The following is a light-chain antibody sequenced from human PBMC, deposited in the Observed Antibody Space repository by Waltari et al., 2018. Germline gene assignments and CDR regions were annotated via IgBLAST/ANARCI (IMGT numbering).Light chain of an antibody. CDR1: QSVRSN. Sequence: EIVMTQSPGPLSVSPGERATLPCRASQSVRSNFAWYQQKPGQAPRLIIYGAVTRGTDVPARFSASGSGTEFTLTISSVQSEDFAVYYCQHYNNWPYTFGQGTKLEI. CDR3: QHYNNWPYT. CDR2: GAV. V-gene: IGKV3-15*01. J-gene: IGKJ2*01.